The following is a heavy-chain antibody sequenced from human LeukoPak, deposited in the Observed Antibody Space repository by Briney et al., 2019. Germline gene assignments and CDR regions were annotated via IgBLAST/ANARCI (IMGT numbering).Heavy chain of an antibody. CDR3: ARDAMIRGNSLDV. CDR2: IKSDGSST. CDR1: AFTFSSYW. J-gene: IGHJ6*02. Sequence: GGSLRLSCAGSAFTFSSYWMEWVRQAPGKGLVWVSRIKSDGSSTSYADSVKGRFTISRDNAKNTLYLQMNSLRVEDTAVYYCARDAMIRGNSLDVWGQGTTVTVSS. D-gene: IGHD3-10*01. V-gene: IGHV3-74*01.